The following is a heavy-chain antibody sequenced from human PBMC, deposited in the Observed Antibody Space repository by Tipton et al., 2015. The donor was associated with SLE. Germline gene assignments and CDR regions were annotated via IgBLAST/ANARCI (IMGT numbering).Heavy chain of an antibody. CDR1: GGSISSHY. CDR2: IYYSGST. Sequence: LRLSCTVSGGSISSHYWSWIRQPPGKGLEWIGYIYYSGSTNYNPSLKSRVTISVDTSKNQFSLKLSSVTAADTAVYYCARDRSPSGYSSSSWTGMDVWGQGTTVTVSS. J-gene: IGHJ6*02. CDR3: ARDRSPSGYSSSSWTGMDV. D-gene: IGHD6-6*01. V-gene: IGHV4-59*11.